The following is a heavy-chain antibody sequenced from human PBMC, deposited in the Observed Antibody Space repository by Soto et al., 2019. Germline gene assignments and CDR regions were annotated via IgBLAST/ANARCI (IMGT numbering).Heavy chain of an antibody. J-gene: IGHJ2*01. Sequence: GGSLRLSCAASGFTFSNYGMSWVRQAPWKGLEWVSYISRSGSTIYYADSVKGRVTISRDNAKNSLYLQMNSLRAEDTAVYYCARDGRIRRPDWYFDLWGRGTLVTVSS. CDR3: ARDGRIRRPDWYFDL. CDR1: GFTFSNYG. D-gene: IGHD2-15*01. V-gene: IGHV3-48*03. CDR2: ISRSGSTI.